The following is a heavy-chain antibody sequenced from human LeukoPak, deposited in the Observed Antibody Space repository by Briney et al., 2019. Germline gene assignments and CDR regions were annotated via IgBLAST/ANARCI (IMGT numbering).Heavy chain of an antibody. Sequence: KPSETLSLTCTVSGYSISSGYYWGWIRQPPGKGLEWIGSIYHSGSTYYNPSLKSRVTISVDTSKNQFSLKLSSVTAADTAVYYCARGKQKMTTVTANWFDPWGQGTQVTVSS. V-gene: IGHV4-38-2*02. CDR3: ARGKQKMTTVTANWFDP. CDR2: IYHSGST. J-gene: IGHJ5*02. D-gene: IGHD4-17*01. CDR1: GYSISSGYY.